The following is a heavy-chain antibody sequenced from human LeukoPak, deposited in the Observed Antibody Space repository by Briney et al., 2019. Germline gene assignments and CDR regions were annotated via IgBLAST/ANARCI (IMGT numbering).Heavy chain of an antibody. J-gene: IGHJ5*02. Sequence: HPGGSLRISCAASGFTFSSYSMTWGRQAPPKVPHWVSAISGTGGSASYADSVKGRFTISRDNSKNTLYLQMSSLRAEDTAVYYCAKDIGYSQPQYNWFDPWGQGTLVTVSS. D-gene: IGHD5-24*01. V-gene: IGHV3-23*01. CDR1: GFTFSSYS. CDR3: AKDIGYSQPQYNWFDP. CDR2: ISGTGGSA.